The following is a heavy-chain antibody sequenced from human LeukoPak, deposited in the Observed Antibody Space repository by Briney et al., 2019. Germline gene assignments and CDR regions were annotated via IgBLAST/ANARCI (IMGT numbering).Heavy chain of an antibody. CDR1: GGSISSGSYY. Sequence: TSETLSLTCTVSGGSISSGSYYWSWIRQPAGKGLEWIGRIYTSGSTNYNPSLKSRVTISLDTSKNQFSLKLSSVTAADTAVYYCANSIDFDYGDYYFDYWGQGALVTISS. CDR2: IYTSGST. J-gene: IGHJ4*02. CDR3: ANSIDFDYGDYYFDY. V-gene: IGHV4-61*02. D-gene: IGHD4-17*01.